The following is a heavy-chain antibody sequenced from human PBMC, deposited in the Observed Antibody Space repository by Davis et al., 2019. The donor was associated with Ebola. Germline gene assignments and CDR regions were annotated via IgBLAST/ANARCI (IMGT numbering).Heavy chain of an antibody. CDR3: ANLRGVDY. CDR1: GFTFSSYE. CDR2: ISSSGSTI. Sequence: LSLTCAASGFTFSSYEMHWVRQAPGKGLEWVSYISSSGSTIYYADSVKGRFTIPRDNAKNSLYLQMNSLRAEDTAVYYCANLRGVDYWGQGTLVTVSS. J-gene: IGHJ4*02. V-gene: IGHV3-48*03. D-gene: IGHD1-26*01.